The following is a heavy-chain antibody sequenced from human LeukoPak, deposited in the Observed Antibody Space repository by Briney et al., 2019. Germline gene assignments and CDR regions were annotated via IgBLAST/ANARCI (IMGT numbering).Heavy chain of an antibody. CDR3: ARHDAFDL. J-gene: IGHJ3*01. Sequence: GGSLRLSCAASGFTFDNFAMHWVRQAPGKGLEWVSGITWNSRVKTYTPSVKGRFTISRDNAKNSLYLQMNSLRAEDTAVYYCARHDAFDLWGQGTNVIVSS. CDR1: GFTFDNFA. V-gene: IGHV3-9*01. CDR2: ITWNSRVK.